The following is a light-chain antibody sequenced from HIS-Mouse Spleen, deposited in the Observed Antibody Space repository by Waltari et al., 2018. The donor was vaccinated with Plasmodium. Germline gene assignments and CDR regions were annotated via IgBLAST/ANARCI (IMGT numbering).Light chain of an antibody. CDR3: QSADSSGTYV. CDR2: KDS. CDR1: ALTKQY. J-gene: IGLJ1*01. V-gene: IGLV3-25*03. Sequence: SYELTQPPSVSVSPGQTARITCSGDALTKQYAHWYQQKPGQAPVLVIYKDSERPSGIPERFSGSSSGTTVTLTISGVQAEDEADYYCQSADSSGTYVFGTGTKVTVL.